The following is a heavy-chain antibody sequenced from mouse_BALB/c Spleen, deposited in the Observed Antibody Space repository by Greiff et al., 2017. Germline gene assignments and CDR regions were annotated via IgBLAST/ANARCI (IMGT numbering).Heavy chain of an antibody. V-gene: IGHV14-3*02. J-gene: IGHJ3*01. CDR3: AGERTWFAY. CDR2: IDPANGNT. Sequence: EVQLQQSGAELVKPGASVKLSCTASGFTITDTYMHWVKQRPEQGLEWIGRIDPANGNTKYDPKFQGKATITADTSSNTAYLQLSSLTSEATAVYYCAGERTWFAYWGQGTLVTVSA. CDR1: GFTITDTY.